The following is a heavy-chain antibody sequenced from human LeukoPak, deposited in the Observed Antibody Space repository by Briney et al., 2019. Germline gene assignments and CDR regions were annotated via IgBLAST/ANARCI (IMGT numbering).Heavy chain of an antibody. D-gene: IGHD5-18*01. V-gene: IGHV1-2*04. CDR3: ARGIQLWPLDY. Sequence: ASVKVSCKASGYTFTGYYMHWVRQAPGQGLEWMGWINPNSGGTNYAQEFQGWVSMTRDTSISTAYMELSRLRSDDTAVYYCARGIQLWPLDYWGQGTLVTVSS. J-gene: IGHJ4*02. CDR1: GYTFTGYY. CDR2: INPNSGGT.